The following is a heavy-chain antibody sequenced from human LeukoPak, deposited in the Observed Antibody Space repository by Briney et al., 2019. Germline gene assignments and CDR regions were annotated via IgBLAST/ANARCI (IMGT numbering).Heavy chain of an antibody. CDR3: AKDMDDHGDFLFHY. Sequence: GGSLRISCAASGFPFSSYVMSWVRQAPGKGLEWVSGITPTGDGSYYADSVKGRFTVSRDNSRNTLYLQMESLRAEDTAVYYCAKDMDDHGDFLFHYWGRGILVTVSS. CDR2: ITPTGDGS. CDR1: GFPFSSYV. J-gene: IGHJ4*02. D-gene: IGHD4-17*01. V-gene: IGHV3-23*01.